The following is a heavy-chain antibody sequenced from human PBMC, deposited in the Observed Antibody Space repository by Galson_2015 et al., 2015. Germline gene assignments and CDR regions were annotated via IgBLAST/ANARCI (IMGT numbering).Heavy chain of an antibody. CDR1: GFTFSSYA. CDR2: ISGSGGST. D-gene: IGHD2-21*02. V-gene: IGHV3-23*01. J-gene: IGHJ6*02. CDR3: AKRSVVVTATLYYYYGMDV. Sequence: SLRLSCAASGFTFSSYAMSWVRQAPGKGLEWVSAISGSGGSTYYADSVKGRFTISRDISKNTLYLQMNSLRAEDTAVYYCAKRSVVVTATLYYYYGMDVWGQGTTVTVSS.